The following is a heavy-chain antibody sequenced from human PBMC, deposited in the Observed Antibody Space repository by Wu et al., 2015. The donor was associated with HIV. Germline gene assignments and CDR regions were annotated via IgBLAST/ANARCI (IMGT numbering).Heavy chain of an antibody. CDR1: GYTFTSYG. CDR3: ARDRGSGGSGERTYPGSFDI. J-gene: IGHJ3*02. D-gene: IGHD3-16*01. V-gene: IGHV1-18*01. CDR2: ISAYNGNT. Sequence: QVQLVQSGAEVKKPGASVKVSCKASGYTFTSYGISWVRQAPGQGLEWMGWISAYNGNTNYAQKLQGRVTMTTDTSTSTAYMELRSLRSDDTAVYYCARDRGSGGSGERTYPGSFDIVGPRDKWSPSL.